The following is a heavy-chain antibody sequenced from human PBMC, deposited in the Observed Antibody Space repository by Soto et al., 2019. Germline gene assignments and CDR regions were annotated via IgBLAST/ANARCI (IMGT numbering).Heavy chain of an antibody. D-gene: IGHD3-10*01. CDR3: ARVWVTMVRGVIITSGYYGMDV. CDR2: IYHSGST. V-gene: IGHV4-4*02. Sequence: HSETPSITCAACGGSVSSSNWWRSVHKPPGKGLEWIGEIYHSGSTNYNPSLKSRVTISVDKSKNQFSLKLSSVTAADTAVYYCARVWVTMVRGVIITSGYYGMDVWGQGTTVTVSS. J-gene: IGHJ6*02. CDR1: GGSVSSSNW.